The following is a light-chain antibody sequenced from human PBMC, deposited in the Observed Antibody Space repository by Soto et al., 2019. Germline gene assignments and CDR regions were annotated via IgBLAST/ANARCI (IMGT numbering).Light chain of an antibody. Sequence: QSVLAQPPSASGTPGQRVTISWSGSNSNVGSNTVHWYQHLPGTAPKLLISGNNQRPSGVPVGFSGFVSGTSDRVDISGPRSEDESGYYCATWDDSLNGYVFGTGTKVTGL. V-gene: IGLV1-44*01. CDR3: ATWDDSLNGYV. J-gene: IGLJ1*01. CDR1: NSNVGSNT. CDR2: GNN.